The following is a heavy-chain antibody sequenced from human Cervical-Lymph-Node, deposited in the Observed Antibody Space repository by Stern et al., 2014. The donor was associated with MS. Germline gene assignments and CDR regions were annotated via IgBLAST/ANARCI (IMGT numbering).Heavy chain of an antibody. CDR3: THLSPAAGIFDF. CDR1: GFSLSTSGVG. CDR2: IYWDDDK. V-gene: IGHV2-5*02. D-gene: IGHD6-13*01. J-gene: IGHJ4*02. Sequence: QVPLKESGPTLVKPTQTLTLTCTFSGFSLSTSGVGVGWIRQPPGKALEWLALIYWDDDKRYSPSLKSRLTITTDTSKNQVVLTMTNMDPVDTATYFCTHLSPAAGIFDFWGQGTLVTVSS.